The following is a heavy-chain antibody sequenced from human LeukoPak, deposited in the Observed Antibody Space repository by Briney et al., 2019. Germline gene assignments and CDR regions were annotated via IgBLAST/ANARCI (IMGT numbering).Heavy chain of an antibody. CDR2: ICYSGGT. D-gene: IGHD5-24*01. CDR3: ARHVTISGPYDASDI. Sequence: PAETLSLTCTVSGDSISSYYWSWIRQPPGKGLEWMGDICYSGGTDYNPSLKSRVTISVDTSKNKFSLKLRSVTAEDTAVYYCARHVTISGPYDASDIWGQGTMVTVSP. J-gene: IGHJ3*02. V-gene: IGHV4-59*08. CDR1: GDSISSYY.